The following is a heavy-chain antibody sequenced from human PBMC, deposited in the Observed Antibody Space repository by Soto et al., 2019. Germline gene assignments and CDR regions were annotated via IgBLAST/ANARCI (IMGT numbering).Heavy chain of an antibody. CDR2: ISAYNGNT. CDR3: ARARTPYGDYNGLDI. J-gene: IGHJ3*02. Sequence: ASVKVFCKASGYTFTSYGISWVRQAPGQGLEWMGWISAYNGNTNYAQKLQGRVTMNADTSRSTAYMELRSLRSDDTAVYYCARARTPYGDYNGLDIWGQGTMVTVSS. CDR1: GYTFTSYG. V-gene: IGHV1-18*04. D-gene: IGHD4-17*01.